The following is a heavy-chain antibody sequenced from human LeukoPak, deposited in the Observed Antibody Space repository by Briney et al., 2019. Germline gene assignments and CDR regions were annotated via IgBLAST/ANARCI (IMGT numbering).Heavy chain of an antibody. CDR3: VRQYYDILTGYSDLFDI. Sequence: TSETLSLTCTVSGGSISSPSYYWGWIRQSPGKGLEWIGSIYYSGTTQDNPSLMSRVTISVDTSKNQFSLKLTSVTAADTSVYYCVRQYYDILTGYSDLFDIWGPGTKVIVSS. J-gene: IGHJ3*02. D-gene: IGHD3-9*01. CDR1: GGSISSPSYY. V-gene: IGHV4-39*01. CDR2: IYYSGTT.